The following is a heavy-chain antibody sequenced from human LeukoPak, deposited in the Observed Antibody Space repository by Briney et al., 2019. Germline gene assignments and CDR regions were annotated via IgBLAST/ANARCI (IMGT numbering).Heavy chain of an antibody. CDR3: ARADHYGSGTGTFDY. D-gene: IGHD3-10*01. Sequence: GGSLRLSCAAAGFTFTNYGMSWVRQTPGKGLVWVSRMNSDGTITTYADSVKGRFTISRDNDKNTLYLQMNSLRAEDTAVYYCARADHYGSGTGTFDYWGQGTQVTVSS. CDR2: MNSDGTIT. J-gene: IGHJ4*02. V-gene: IGHV3-74*01. CDR1: GFTFTNYG.